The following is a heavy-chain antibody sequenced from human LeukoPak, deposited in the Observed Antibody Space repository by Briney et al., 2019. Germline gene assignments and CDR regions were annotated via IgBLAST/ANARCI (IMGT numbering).Heavy chain of an antibody. V-gene: IGHV3-30*18. J-gene: IGHJ5*02. Sequence: GGSLRLSCEGSEFTFSSYGMHWVRQAPGKGLEWVAVISYDGSNKYYADSVKGRFTISRDNSKNTLYLQMNSLRAEDTAVYYCAKANRYSPNWFDPWGQGTLVTVSS. CDR1: EFTFSSYG. CDR2: ISYDGSNK. CDR3: AKANRYSPNWFDP. D-gene: IGHD5-12*01.